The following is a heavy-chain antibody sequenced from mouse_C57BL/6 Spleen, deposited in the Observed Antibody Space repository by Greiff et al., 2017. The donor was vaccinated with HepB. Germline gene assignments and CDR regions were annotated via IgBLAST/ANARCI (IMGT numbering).Heavy chain of an antibody. CDR1: GYTFTSYW. CDR3: ARSSSNYGGNAMDY. CDR2: IYPSDSET. Sequence: QVQLQQPGAELVRPGSSVKLSCKASGYTFTSYWMDWVKQRPGQGLEWIGNIYPSDSETHYNQKFKDKATLTVDKSSSTAYMQLSSLTSEDSAVYYCARSSSNYGGNAMDYWGQGTSVTVSS. D-gene: IGHD2-5*01. V-gene: IGHV1-61*01. J-gene: IGHJ4*01.